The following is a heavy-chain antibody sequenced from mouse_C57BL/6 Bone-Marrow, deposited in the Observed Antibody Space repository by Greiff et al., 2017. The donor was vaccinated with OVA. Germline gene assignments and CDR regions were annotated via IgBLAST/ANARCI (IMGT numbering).Heavy chain of an antibody. CDR2: IDPSDSYT. CDR3: AKSGTGVDY. Sequence: VQLQQPGAELVRPGTSVKLSCKASGYTFTSYWMHWVKQRPGQGLEWIGVIDPSDSYTNYNQKFKGKATLTVDTSSSTAYMQLSSLTSEDSAVDYCAKSGTGVDYWGQGTTRTVSS. V-gene: IGHV1-59*01. CDR1: GYTFTSYW. J-gene: IGHJ2*01. D-gene: IGHD3-3*01.